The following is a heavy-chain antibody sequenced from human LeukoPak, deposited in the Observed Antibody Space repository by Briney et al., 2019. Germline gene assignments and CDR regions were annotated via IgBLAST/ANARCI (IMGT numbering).Heavy chain of an antibody. D-gene: IGHD3-10*01. CDR2: INPNSGGT. CDR1: GYTFTGYY. J-gene: IGHJ3*02. Sequence: ASVKVSCKASGYTFTGYYMHWVRQAPGQGLEWMGWINPNSGGTNYAQKFQGRVAMTRDTSISTAYMELSRLRSDDTAVYYCAREVRGKGAFDIWGQGTMVTVSS. V-gene: IGHV1-2*02. CDR3: AREVRGKGAFDI.